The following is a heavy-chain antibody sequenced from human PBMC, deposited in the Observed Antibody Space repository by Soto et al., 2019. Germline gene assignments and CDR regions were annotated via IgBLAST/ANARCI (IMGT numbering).Heavy chain of an antibody. Sequence: QVQLLESGPGLVKPSQTLSLTCSVSGDSISTVDYFWACVRQPPGQALEYIGYIYKSATTYYNPSFESRVAIYLDTSKSQFSLNVTSLTAADTAVYFCARGRYCLTGRCFPNWFDSWGQGTLVTVSS. D-gene: IGHD2-15*01. CDR3: ARGRYCLTGRCFPNWFDS. J-gene: IGHJ5*01. CDR1: GDSISTVDYF. CDR2: IYKSATT. V-gene: IGHV4-30-4*01.